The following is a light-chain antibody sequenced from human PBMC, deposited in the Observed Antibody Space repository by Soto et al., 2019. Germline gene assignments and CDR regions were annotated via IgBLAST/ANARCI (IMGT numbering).Light chain of an antibody. CDR3: AAWDDSLNGPV. CDR2: ANF. CDR1: RSNIGAGYD. J-gene: IGLJ2*01. Sequence: QSVLTQPPSVSGAPGQRVTFSCTGSRSNIGAGYDVHWYQQLPGTAPKLLIYANFNRPSGVPDRFSGSKSGTSASLAISGLQSKDEADYYCAAWDDSLNGPVFGGGTKLTVL. V-gene: IGLV1-40*01.